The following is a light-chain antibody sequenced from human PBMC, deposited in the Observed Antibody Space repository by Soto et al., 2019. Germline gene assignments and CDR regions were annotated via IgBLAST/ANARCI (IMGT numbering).Light chain of an antibody. Sequence: DIQMTQSPSTLSASVGDRVTITCRASQSISSWLAWYQQKPGEAPKLLIYDASALPRGVPSRFSGSGSGTEFTLTISSLQAEDVAVYYCQQYYNIPKTLGQGTKVDIK. V-gene: IGKV1-5*01. CDR2: DAS. J-gene: IGKJ1*01. CDR3: QQYYNIPKT. CDR1: QSISSW.